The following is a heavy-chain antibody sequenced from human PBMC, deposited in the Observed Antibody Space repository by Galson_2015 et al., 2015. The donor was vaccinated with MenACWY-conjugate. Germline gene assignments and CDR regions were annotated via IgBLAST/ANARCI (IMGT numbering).Heavy chain of an antibody. Sequence: DSETRYSPSFQGQVTISADKSISIAYLQWSSLKASDTAMYYCARGGFTYGDAFDIWGQGTMVTVSS. CDR2: DSET. CDR3: ARGGFTYGDAFDI. D-gene: IGHD5-18*01. J-gene: IGHJ3*02. V-gene: IGHV5-51*01.